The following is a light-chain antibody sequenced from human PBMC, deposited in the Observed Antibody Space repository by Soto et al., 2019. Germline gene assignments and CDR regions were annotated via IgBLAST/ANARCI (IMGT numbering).Light chain of an antibody. Sequence: DIQMTQSPSSLSASVGDRVTITCQASQDMNNYLNWYQQKPGKAPKLLIYDASNVETGVPSRFSGSGFGTDFTFTISSLQPEDIATYYCQQYGDFPITFGQGTRLEIK. J-gene: IGKJ5*01. CDR3: QQYGDFPIT. CDR1: QDMNNY. CDR2: DAS. V-gene: IGKV1-33*01.